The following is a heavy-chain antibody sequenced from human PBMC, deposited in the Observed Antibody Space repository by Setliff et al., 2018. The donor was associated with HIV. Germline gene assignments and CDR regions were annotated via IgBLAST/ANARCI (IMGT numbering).Heavy chain of an antibody. CDR3: ARDLRLLH. J-gene: IGHJ6*04. V-gene: IGHV3-11*05. CDR2: ISGTSSFT. Sequence: LRLSCAASGFTFSDYYMSWIRQAPGKGLEWVSYISGTSSFTNYADSVKGRFTISRDNGKNSLYLEMNSLRAEDTAVYYCARDLRLLHWGKGTTVTVSS. CDR1: GFTFSDYY. D-gene: IGHD2-21*02.